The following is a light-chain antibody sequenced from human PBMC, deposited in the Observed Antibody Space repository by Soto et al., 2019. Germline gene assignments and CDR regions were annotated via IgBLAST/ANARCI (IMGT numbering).Light chain of an antibody. V-gene: IGKV1-5*03. CDR1: QSISSW. CDR3: QQYNSYLPCT. CDR2: KAS. J-gene: IGKJ1*01. Sequence: DIQMTQSPSTLSASVGDRVTITCRASQSISSWLAWYQQKPGKAPKLLIYKASSLESGVPSRFSGSGHGTEFTLTISSLQPDDFATYHCQQYNSYLPCTFGQWTKVEIK.